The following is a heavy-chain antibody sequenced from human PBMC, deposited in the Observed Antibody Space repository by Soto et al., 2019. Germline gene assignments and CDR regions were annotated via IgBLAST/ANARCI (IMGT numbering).Heavy chain of an antibody. Sequence: QVQLVQSGAEVKKPGSSVKVSCKASGGTFSTYAITWVRQAPGQGLEWLGGIIPIFGTTDYARKFQGRATITAAESTSTVFSELSSLTSEDTAVYYCARGVGAYYFDYWGQGTLVTVSS. CDR3: ARGVGAYYFDY. J-gene: IGHJ4*02. V-gene: IGHV1-69*01. D-gene: IGHD1-26*01. CDR2: IIPIFGTT. CDR1: GGTFSTYA.